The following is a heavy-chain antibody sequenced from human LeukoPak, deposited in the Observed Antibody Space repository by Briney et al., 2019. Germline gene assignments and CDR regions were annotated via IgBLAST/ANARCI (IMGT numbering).Heavy chain of an antibody. J-gene: IGHJ4*02. D-gene: IGHD2/OR15-2a*01. CDR3: AGHHPRNTVDF. CDR2: ISDIGSI. V-gene: IGHV4-59*08. CDR1: GGSISSYY. Sequence: SETLSLTCTVSGGSISSYYWSWIRQPPGKGLEWIAYISDIGSINYNPSLKSRVTISLDTSKNLFSLKLSSVTAADTAVYYCAGHHPRNTVDFWGQGTLVTVSS.